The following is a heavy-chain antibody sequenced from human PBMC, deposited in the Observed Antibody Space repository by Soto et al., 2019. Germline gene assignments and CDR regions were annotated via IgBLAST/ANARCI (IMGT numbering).Heavy chain of an antibody. D-gene: IGHD4-17*01. J-gene: IGHJ2*01. CDR1: GGSISSGGYY. CDR3: ARDRGYGDDDTHWYFDL. Sequence: QVQLQESGPGLVKPSQTLSLTCTVSGGSISSGGYYWSWIRQHPGKGLEWIGYIYYSGSTYYNPSLKSRVTISVDTSKNQFSLKLSSVTAADTAVYYCARDRGYGDDDTHWYFDLWGRGTLVTVSS. CDR2: IYYSGST. V-gene: IGHV4-31*03.